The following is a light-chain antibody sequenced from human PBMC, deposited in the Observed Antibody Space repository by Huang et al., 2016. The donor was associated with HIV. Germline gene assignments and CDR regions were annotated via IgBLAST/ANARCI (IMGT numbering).Light chain of an antibody. CDR1: QSLLSTSNEKNN. Sequence: DIVMTQSPDSLSVSLGEGATINCKSSQSLLSTSNEKNNLAWYQQKPGQPPKLLIYWASTRASGVPDRFSGSGSGPDFSLTISSLQAEDAAVYYCQQYFTTPRTFGPGTKVEIK. J-gene: IGKJ3*01. V-gene: IGKV4-1*01. CDR2: WAS. CDR3: QQYFTTPRT.